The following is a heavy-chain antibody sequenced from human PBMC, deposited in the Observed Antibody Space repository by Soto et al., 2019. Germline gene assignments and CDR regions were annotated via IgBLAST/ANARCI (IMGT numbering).Heavy chain of an antibody. J-gene: IGHJ4*02. CDR2: IYYSGST. CDR1: GGSISSGGYY. Sequence: SETLSLTCTVSGGSISSGGYYWSWIRQHPGKGLEWIGYIYYSGSTYYNPSLKSRVTISVDTSKNQFSLKLSSVTAADTAVYYCARASGSYEPLYFDYWGQGTLVTVSS. CDR3: ARASGSYEPLYFDY. V-gene: IGHV4-31*03. D-gene: IGHD1-26*01.